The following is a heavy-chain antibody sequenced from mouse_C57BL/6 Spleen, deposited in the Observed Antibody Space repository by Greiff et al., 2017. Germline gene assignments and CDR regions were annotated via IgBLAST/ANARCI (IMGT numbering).Heavy chain of an antibody. CDR1: GFTFSSYA. CDR2: ISRGGDYI. CDR3: TRVTGHYYAMDY. Sequence: EVKVEESGEGLVKPGGSLKLSCAASGFTFSSYAMSWVRQTPEKRLEWVAYISRGGDYIYYADTVKGRFTISRDNAMNTLYLQRSSLKSEDTAMYYSTRVTGHYYAMDYWGQGTSVTVSS. V-gene: IGHV5-9-1*02. D-gene: IGHD2-1*01. J-gene: IGHJ4*01.